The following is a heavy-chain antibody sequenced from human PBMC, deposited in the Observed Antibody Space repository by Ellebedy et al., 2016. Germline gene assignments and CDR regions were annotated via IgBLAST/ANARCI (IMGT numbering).Heavy chain of an antibody. V-gene: IGHV3-23*01. CDR2: ISGSGGST. Sequence: GESLKISXAASGFTFSSYAMSWVRQAPGKGLEWVSAISGSGGSTYYADSVKGRFTISRDNSKNTLYLQMNSLRAEDTAVYYCANQEGVAGYWGQGTLVTVSS. CDR3: ANQEGVAGY. D-gene: IGHD3-10*01. CDR1: GFTFSSYA. J-gene: IGHJ4*02.